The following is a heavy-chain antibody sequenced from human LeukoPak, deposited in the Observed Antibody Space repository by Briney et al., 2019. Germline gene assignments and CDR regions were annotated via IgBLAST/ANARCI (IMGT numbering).Heavy chain of an antibody. CDR2: ISGSGGTT. V-gene: IGHV3-23*01. J-gene: IGHJ4*02. CDR3: AKTGEGGYSYRGYFDY. D-gene: IGHD5-24*01. Sequence: ETLSLTCAVSGGSISSGGYSWSWIRQPPGKGLEWVSAISGSGGTTYYADSVKGRFTISRDNSKNTLYLQMNSLRAEDTAVYYCAKTGEGGYSYRGYFDYWGQGTLVTVSS. CDR1: GGSISSGGYS.